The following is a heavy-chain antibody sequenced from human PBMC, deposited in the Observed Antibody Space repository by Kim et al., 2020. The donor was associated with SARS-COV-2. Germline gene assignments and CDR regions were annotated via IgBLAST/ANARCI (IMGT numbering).Heavy chain of an antibody. Sequence: YALSVQGRITINPDTSKNQSSLQLNSVTPEDTAVYYCARDRQRAGTGVDYWGQGTLVTVSS. V-gene: IGHV6-1*01. CDR3: ARDRQRAGTGVDY. J-gene: IGHJ4*02. D-gene: IGHD6-19*01.